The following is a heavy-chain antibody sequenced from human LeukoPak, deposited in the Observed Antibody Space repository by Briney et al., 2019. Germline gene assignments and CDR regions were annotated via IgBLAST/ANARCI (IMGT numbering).Heavy chain of an antibody. D-gene: IGHD4-17*01. CDR2: VSYDEITK. V-gene: IGHV3-30-3*01. J-gene: IGHJ4*02. CDR3: ARRYSGDSPLDY. CDR1: GFTFSSYS. Sequence: GGSQRLSCAASGFTFSSYSMYWVRQAPGKGLEWVALVSYDEITKYYADSVKGRFTISRDNSKNTLYLQMNSLRVEDTAVYYCARRYSGDSPLDYWGQGTLVTVSS.